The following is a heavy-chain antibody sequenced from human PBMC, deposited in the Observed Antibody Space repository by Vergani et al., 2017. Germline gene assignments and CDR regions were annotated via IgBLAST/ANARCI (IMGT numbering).Heavy chain of an antibody. CDR3: ARDDCSAGSCYEDGY. V-gene: IGHV1-69*12. D-gene: IGHD2-15*01. CDR1: GGTFSSYA. CDR2: IIPVFGTA. J-gene: IGHJ4*02. Sequence: QVQLVQSGAEVKKPGSSVKVSCKASGGTFSSYAISWVRQAPGQGLEWMGGIIPVFGTANYAQKFQGRVTITADESTSTAYMELGSLRSEDTAVYYCARDDCSAGSCYEDGYWSQGTLVTVSS.